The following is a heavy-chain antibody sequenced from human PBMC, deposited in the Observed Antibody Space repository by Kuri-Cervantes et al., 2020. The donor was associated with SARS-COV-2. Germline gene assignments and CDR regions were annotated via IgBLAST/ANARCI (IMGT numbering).Heavy chain of an antibody. CDR2: ISYDGSNK. D-gene: IGHD3-3*01. CDR3: AKAYYDFWSGYYRGGYYFDY. CDR1: GFTFSSYG. J-gene: IGHJ4*02. Sequence: GGSLRLSCAASGFTFSSYGMHWVRQAPGKGLEWVVVISYDGSNKYYADSVKGRFTISRDNSKNTLYLQMNSLRAEDTAVYYCAKAYYDFWSGYYRGGYYFDYWGQGTLVTVSS. V-gene: IGHV3-30*18.